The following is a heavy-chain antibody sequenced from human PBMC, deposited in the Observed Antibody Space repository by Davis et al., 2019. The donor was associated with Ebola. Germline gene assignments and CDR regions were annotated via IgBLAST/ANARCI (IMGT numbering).Heavy chain of an antibody. CDR1: GFTFSNYW. D-gene: IGHD3-22*01. CDR3: ARAFYDSSGYHWFDP. CDR2: TGASSTS. Sequence: GGSLRLSCAASGFTFSNYWMSWIRQSPGKGLEWVTYTGASSTSYANSVKGRFTVSGDRATNSLYLQMNSLRAEDTAIYYCARAFYDSSGYHWFDPWGQGTLVTVSS. V-gene: IGHV3-11*06. J-gene: IGHJ5*02.